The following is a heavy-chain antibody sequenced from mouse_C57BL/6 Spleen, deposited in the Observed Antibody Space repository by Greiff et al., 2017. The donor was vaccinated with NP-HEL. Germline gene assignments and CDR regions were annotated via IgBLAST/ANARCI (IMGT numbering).Heavy chain of an antibody. CDR1: GYTFTSYW. Sequence: QVHVKQSGAELVKPGASVKLSCKASGYTFTSYWMHWVKQTPVHGLEWIGAIDPETGGTAYNQKFKGKAILTADKSSSTAYMELRSLTSEDSAVYYCPYGNNYAMDYWGQGTTLTVSS. V-gene: IGHV1-15*01. CDR2: IDPETGGT. J-gene: IGHJ2*01. D-gene: IGHD2-1*01. CDR3: PYGNNYAMDY.